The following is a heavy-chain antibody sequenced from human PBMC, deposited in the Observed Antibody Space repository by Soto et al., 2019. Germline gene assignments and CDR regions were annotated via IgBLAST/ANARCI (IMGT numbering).Heavy chain of an antibody. CDR2: IYYSGST. V-gene: IGHV4-61*01. CDR1: GGSVSSGSYY. CDR3: ARVSHSSSWTFYYYYGMDV. Sequence: PSETLSLTCTVSGGSVSSGSYYWIWIRQPPGKGLEWIGYIYYSGSTNYNPSLKSRVTISVDTSKNQFSLKLSSVTAADTAVYYCARVSHSSSWTFYYYYGMDVWGQGTTVTVSS. J-gene: IGHJ6*02. D-gene: IGHD6-13*01.